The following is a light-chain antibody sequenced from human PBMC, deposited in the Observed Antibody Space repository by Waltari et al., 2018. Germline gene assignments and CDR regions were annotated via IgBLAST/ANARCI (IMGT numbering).Light chain of an antibody. J-gene: IGLJ1*01. CDR1: SSNIGNNY. Sequence: QSVLTQPPSVSAAPGQTVTISCSGSSSNIGNNYVSWYQQLPGTAPTLLIYDNNKRPSGIPDRFSGSKSGTSATLVITGLQTGDEADYYCGTWDSSLSAGVFGTGTKVTVL. CDR3: GTWDSSLSAGV. V-gene: IGLV1-51*01. CDR2: DNN.